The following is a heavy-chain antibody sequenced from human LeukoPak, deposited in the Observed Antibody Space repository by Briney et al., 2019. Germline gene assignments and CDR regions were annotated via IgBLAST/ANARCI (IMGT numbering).Heavy chain of an antibody. V-gene: IGHV4-59*01. J-gene: IGHJ5*02. D-gene: IGHD2-15*01. CDR3: ATQGRCSKWFDP. Sequence: SETLSLTCTDSGGSISSYYWRWIRQPPGKGLEWIGYIYYSGSTNYNPSLKSRVTISVDTSKNQFSLKLSSVTAADTAVYYCATQGRCSKWFDPWGQGSLVTVSS. CDR1: GGSISSYY. CDR2: IYYSGST.